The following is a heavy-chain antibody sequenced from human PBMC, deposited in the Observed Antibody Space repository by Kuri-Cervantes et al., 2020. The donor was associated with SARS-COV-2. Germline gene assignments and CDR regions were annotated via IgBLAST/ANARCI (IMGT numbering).Heavy chain of an antibody. CDR2: IYSGGST. D-gene: IGHD3-10*01. CDR1: GFTVSSNY. CDR3: ARRITMVRVAWVYFDY. V-gene: IGHV3-53*01. Sequence: SLKIYCAASGFTVSSNYMSWVRQAPGKGLEWVSVIYSGGSTYYADSVKGRFTISRDNSKNTLYLQMNSLRAEDTAVYYCARRITMVRVAWVYFDYWGQGTLVTGLL. J-gene: IGHJ4*02.